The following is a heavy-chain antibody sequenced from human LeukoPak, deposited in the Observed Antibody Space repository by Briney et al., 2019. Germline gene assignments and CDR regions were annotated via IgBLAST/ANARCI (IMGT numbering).Heavy chain of an antibody. Sequence: GGSLRLSCAASGFTFSSYEMNWVRQAPGKGLEWVSYISSSGSTIYYADSVKGRFTISRDNAKNSLYLQMNSLRAEDTAVYYCAKYREEDDGWYPDNDAFDIWGQGTMVTVSS. J-gene: IGHJ3*02. V-gene: IGHV3-48*03. CDR2: ISSSGSTI. CDR1: GFTFSSYE. D-gene: IGHD6-19*01. CDR3: AKYREEDDGWYPDNDAFDI.